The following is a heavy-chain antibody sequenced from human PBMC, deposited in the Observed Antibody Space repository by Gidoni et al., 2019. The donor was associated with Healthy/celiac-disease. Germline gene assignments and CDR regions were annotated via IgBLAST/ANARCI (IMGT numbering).Heavy chain of an antibody. D-gene: IGHD2-2*01. CDR3: ARHPAAMPAFDI. V-gene: IGHV3-21*01. Sequence: EVQLVESGGGLVKPGGSVRLPCPASAFTFSSYRMNWVRQAPGKGLEWVSSISSISSYIYYADSVKGRFTISRDNAKNSLYLQMNSLRAEDTAVYYCARHPAAMPAFDIWGQGTMVTVSS. J-gene: IGHJ3*02. CDR2: ISSISSYI. CDR1: AFTFSSYR.